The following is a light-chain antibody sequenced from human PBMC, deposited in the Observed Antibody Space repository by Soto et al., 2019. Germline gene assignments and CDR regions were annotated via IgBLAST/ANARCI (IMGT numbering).Light chain of an antibody. V-gene: IGKV3-15*01. CDR2: GAS. CDR3: QQYNNWPRT. Sequence: EVVMRHSPATLSVSPCASATLSSRASQSVSTNLAWYQQKPGQVPRVLIYGASTRATEIPARFSGSGSGTEFTLTISSLQSEDFAVYYCQQYNNWPRTFGQGTKVDI. J-gene: IGKJ1*01. CDR1: QSVSTN.